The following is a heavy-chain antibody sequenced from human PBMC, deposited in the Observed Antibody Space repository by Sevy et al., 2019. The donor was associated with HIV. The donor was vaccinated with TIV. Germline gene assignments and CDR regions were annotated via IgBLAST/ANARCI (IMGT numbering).Heavy chain of an antibody. Sequence: GGSLRLSCAAAGFNFNNYAMTWVRQAPGKGLEWVSGISFSGSKTYYAESVKGRFSISRDPSKNTLYLQMNNVRVEDTAVSFCANTPFMDFWNDYYSFYFDFWGQGTLVTVSS. CDR2: ISFSGSKT. V-gene: IGHV3-23*01. J-gene: IGHJ4*02. D-gene: IGHD3-3*01. CDR3: ANTPFMDFWNDYYSFYFDF. CDR1: GFNFNNYA.